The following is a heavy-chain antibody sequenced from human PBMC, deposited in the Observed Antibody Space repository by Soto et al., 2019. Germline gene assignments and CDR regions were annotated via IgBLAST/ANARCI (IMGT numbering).Heavy chain of an antibody. CDR1: GYTFTAYN. CDR2: INAGNGNR. CDR3: ARDFGGFDP. D-gene: IGHD3-3*01. V-gene: IGHV1-3*01. Sequence: ASVKVSCKAFGYTFTAYNIHWLRQAPGQGLEWMGWINAGNGNRKYSQKFQGRVTFTRDTSASTAYMELSSLRSEDTAVYYCARDFGGFDPWGQGTLVTVSS. J-gene: IGHJ5*02.